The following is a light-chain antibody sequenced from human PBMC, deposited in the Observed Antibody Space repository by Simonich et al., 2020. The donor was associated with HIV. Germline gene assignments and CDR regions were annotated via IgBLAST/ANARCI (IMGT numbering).Light chain of an antibody. CDR2: DVN. V-gene: IGLV2-14*01. CDR1: SRDFDHYKY. CDR3: SSYTNANTWV. J-gene: IGLJ3*02. Sequence: QSALTQPASVSGSPGQSITISCTGTSRDFDHYKYVSWYQQHPGKAPKLMIYDVNKRHSGVSNRFSGFKSGDTASLTSSGLQAEDEADYYCSSYTNANTWVFGGGTKLTVL.